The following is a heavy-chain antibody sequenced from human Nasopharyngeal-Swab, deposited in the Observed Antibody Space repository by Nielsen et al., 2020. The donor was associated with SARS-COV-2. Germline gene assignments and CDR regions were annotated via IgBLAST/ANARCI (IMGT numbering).Heavy chain of an antibody. V-gene: IGHV3-30-3*01. CDR2: ISYDGSNK. CDR3: ARDQYYYDSSGGEGYFDY. D-gene: IGHD3-22*01. J-gene: IGHJ4*02. Sequence: VRQAPGKGLEWVAVISYDGSNKYYADFVKGRFTISRDNSKNTLYLQMNSLRAEDTAVYYCARDQYYYDSSGGEGYFDYWGQGTLVTVSS.